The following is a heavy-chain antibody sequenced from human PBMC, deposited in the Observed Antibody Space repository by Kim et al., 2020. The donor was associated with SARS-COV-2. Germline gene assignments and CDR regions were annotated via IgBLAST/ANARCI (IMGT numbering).Heavy chain of an antibody. CDR2: IYPGDSDT. Sequence: GESLKISCKGSGYSFTSYWIGWVRQMPGKGLEWMGIIYPGDSDTRYSPSFQGQVTISADKSISTAYLQWSSLKASDTAMYYCATRIAAAGTTVDYWGQGTLVTVSS. V-gene: IGHV5-51*01. CDR1: GYSFTSYW. D-gene: IGHD6-13*01. J-gene: IGHJ4*02. CDR3: ATRIAAAGTTVDY.